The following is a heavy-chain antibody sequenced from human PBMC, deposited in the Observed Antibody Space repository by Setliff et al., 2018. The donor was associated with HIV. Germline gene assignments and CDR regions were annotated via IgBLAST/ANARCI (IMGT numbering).Heavy chain of an antibody. V-gene: IGHV3-30*02. Sequence: PGGSLRLSRQTSGFTFSSYGMHWVRQAPGKGLEWVATIWHDGSEKYYGDSVRGRFSISRDDSTKTLYLEMNNMQPEDTALYHCAKSRSIKWAFDYWGQGTLVTVSS. J-gene: IGHJ4*02. D-gene: IGHD5-12*01. CDR2: IWHDGSEK. CDR1: GFTFSSYG. CDR3: AKSRSIKWAFDY.